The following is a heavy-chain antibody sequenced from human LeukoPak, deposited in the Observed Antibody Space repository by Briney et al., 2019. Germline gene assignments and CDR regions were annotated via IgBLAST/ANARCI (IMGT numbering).Heavy chain of an antibody. D-gene: IGHD6-19*01. CDR3: AVAQQWLPFDY. CDR1: GGSISSSSYY. CDR2: IYYSGST. Sequence: SETLSLTCTVSGGSISSSSYYWGWIRQPPGKGLEWIGSIYYSGSTYYNPSLKSRVTISVDTSKNQFSLKLSSVTAADTAVYYYAVAQQWLPFDYWGQGTLVTVSS. V-gene: IGHV4-39*01. J-gene: IGHJ4*02.